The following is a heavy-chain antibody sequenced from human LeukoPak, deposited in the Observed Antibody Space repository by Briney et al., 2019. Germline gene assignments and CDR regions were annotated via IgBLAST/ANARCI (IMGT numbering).Heavy chain of an antibody. Sequence: KPSETLSLTCTVSGGSVSSGSYYWSWIRQPPGKGLEWIGYIYYSGSTNYNPSLKSRVTISVDTSKNQFSLKLSSVPAADTAVYYCARAVPFDYWGQGTLVTVSS. CDR1: GGSVSSGSYY. CDR3: ARAVPFDY. J-gene: IGHJ4*02. D-gene: IGHD3-10*02. V-gene: IGHV4-61*01. CDR2: IYYSGST.